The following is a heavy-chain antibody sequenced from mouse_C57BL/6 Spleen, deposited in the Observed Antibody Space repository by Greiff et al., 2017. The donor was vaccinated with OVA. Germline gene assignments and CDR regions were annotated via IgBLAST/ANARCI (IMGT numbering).Heavy chain of an antibody. CDR2: INPGSGGT. CDR1: GYAFTNYL. J-gene: IGHJ4*01. CDR3: ARGYYGSSLYAMDY. D-gene: IGHD1-1*01. Sequence: VQLQQSGAELVRPGTSVKVSCKASGYAFTNYLIEWVKQRPGQGLEWIGVINPGSGGTNYNEKFKGKATLTADKPSSTAYMQLSSLTSEDSAVYFCARGYYGSSLYAMDYWGQGTSVTVSS. V-gene: IGHV1-54*01.